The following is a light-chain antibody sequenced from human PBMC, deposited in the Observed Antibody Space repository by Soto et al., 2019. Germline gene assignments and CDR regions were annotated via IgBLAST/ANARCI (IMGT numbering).Light chain of an antibody. Sequence: EIVLTQSPATLSFSPGERATLSCSASHSMSLSLPWHQHKPGQAPRLLIYDASKRATGIPATFSGSGSGTDFALSISSRESVDFAVYYCQQRTDWPPWTFGQGTKVEIK. J-gene: IGKJ1*01. CDR1: HSMSLS. CDR2: DAS. V-gene: IGKV3-11*01. CDR3: QQRTDWPPWT.